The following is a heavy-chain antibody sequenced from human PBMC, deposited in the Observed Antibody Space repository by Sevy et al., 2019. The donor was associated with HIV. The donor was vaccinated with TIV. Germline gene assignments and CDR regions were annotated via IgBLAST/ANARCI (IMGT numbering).Heavy chain of an antibody. CDR2: ISYSGST. V-gene: IGHV4-59*01. D-gene: IGHD3-3*01. CDR1: GGSIISYY. J-gene: IGHJ5*02. Sequence: SETLSLTCTVSGGSIISYYWSWIRQPPGKGLEWIGYISYSGSTNYNPSLKSRVTISIDTSKNQFSLKLSSVTAADTAVYYCARVPPPFGVGALFDPLGQGTLVTVSS. CDR3: ARVPPPFGVGALFDP.